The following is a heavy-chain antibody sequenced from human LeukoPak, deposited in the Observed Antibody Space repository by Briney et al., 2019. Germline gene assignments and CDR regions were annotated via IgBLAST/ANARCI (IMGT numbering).Heavy chain of an antibody. Sequence: SGTLSLTCGVSGVSITSGNWWSWVRQPPGKGLEWIGVIYHSGSINYNPSLKSRVTISVDKSKNQFSLKLNSVTAADTAVYYCWHSGYESGLDYWGQGTLVTVSS. CDR2: IYHSGSI. V-gene: IGHV4-4*02. D-gene: IGHD5-12*01. J-gene: IGHJ4*02. CDR1: GVSITSGNW. CDR3: WHSGYESGLDY.